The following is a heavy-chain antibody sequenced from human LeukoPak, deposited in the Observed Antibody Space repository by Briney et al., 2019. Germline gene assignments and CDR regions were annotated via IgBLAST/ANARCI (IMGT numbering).Heavy chain of an antibody. Sequence: GESLKISCKGSGYSFTSYGISWVRQAPGQGLEWMGWISAYNGNTNYAQKLQGRVTMTTDTSTSTAYMELRSLRSDDTAVYYCARVGAAGTKSDYWGQGTLVTVSS. CDR2: ISAYNGNT. CDR3: ARVGAAGTKSDY. D-gene: IGHD6-13*01. V-gene: IGHV1-18*01. CDR1: GYSFTSYG. J-gene: IGHJ4*02.